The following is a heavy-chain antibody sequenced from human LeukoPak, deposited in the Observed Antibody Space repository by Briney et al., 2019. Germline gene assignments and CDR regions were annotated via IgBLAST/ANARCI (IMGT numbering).Heavy chain of an antibody. CDR3: AKDPGGYSSGWYAPQGCFDY. J-gene: IGHJ4*02. D-gene: IGHD6-19*01. CDR2: ISGSGGST. Sequence: GGSLRLSCAASGFTFSSYAMSWVRQAPGKGLEWVSAISGSGGSTYYADSVKGRFTISRDNSKNTLYLQMNSLRAEDTAVYYCAKDPGGYSSGWYAPQGCFDYWGQGTLVTVSS. CDR1: GFTFSSYA. V-gene: IGHV3-23*01.